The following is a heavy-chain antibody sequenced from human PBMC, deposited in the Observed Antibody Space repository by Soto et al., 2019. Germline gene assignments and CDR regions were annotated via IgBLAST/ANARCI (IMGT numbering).Heavy chain of an antibody. Sequence: GGSLRLSCAASGFTSDDYAMHSVRQAPGKGLEWVSGISWNSGSIGYADSVKGRFTISRDNAKNSLYLQMNSLRAEDTALYYCAKGGWSGYYSDAFDIWGQGTMVTVSS. V-gene: IGHV3-9*01. D-gene: IGHD3-3*01. CDR2: ISWNSGSI. CDR3: AKGGWSGYYSDAFDI. CDR1: GFTSDDYA. J-gene: IGHJ3*02.